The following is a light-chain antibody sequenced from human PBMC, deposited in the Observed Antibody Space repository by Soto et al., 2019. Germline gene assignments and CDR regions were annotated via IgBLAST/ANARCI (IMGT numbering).Light chain of an antibody. J-gene: IGKJ2*01. CDR2: GAS. Sequence: EIILTQSPASLSVSPGERATLSCRASQSVNNNLAWYQQKRGQAPRLLIYGASTRATGIPGRFRGSGSGTEFTLTITSLQSEEFAVYFCQQYNNWPPDTFGQGTKREIK. V-gene: IGKV3-15*01. CDR1: QSVNNN. CDR3: QQYNNWPPDT.